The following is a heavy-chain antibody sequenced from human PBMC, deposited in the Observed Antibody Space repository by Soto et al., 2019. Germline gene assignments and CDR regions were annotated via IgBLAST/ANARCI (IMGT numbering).Heavy chain of an antibody. CDR2: LSSSSSYI. V-gene: IGHV3-21*01. CDR1: GFTFGDYT. CDR3: ARSYGDYSFGDY. J-gene: IGHJ4*02. Sequence: EVQLVESGGGLVKPGGSLRLSCAASGFTFGDYTMHWVRQASGKGLEWVSSLSSSSSYIYYADSVKGRFTISRDNAKNSLYLQMNSLRAEDTAVYYCARSYGDYSFGDYWGLGTLVTVSS. D-gene: IGHD4-17*01.